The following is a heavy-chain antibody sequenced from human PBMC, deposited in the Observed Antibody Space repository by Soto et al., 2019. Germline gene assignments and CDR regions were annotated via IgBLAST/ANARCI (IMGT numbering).Heavy chain of an antibody. CDR2: IYPGDSDT. CDR1: GYSFTSYW. J-gene: IGHJ6*02. CDR3: ARLGDFWSSAYYYGMDV. V-gene: IGHV5-51*01. D-gene: IGHD3-3*01. Sequence: GESLKISCKGSGYSFTSYWIGWVRQMPGKGLEWMGIIYPGDSDTRYSPSFQGQVTISADKSISTAYLQWSSLKASDTAMYYCARLGDFWSSAYYYGMDVWGQGTTVTAP.